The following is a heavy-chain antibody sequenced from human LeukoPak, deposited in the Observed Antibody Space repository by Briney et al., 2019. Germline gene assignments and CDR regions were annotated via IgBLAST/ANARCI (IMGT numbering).Heavy chain of an antibody. V-gene: IGHV3-15*01. Sequence: GGSLRLSCAASGFNFTNAWVSWVRRAPGKGLEWLGRIKSKADGGTTVHAAPVKDRFAMSRDDSKNTLYLQINSLKAEDTAVYYCVHPPMSLWGQGILVTVSS. CDR2: IKSKADGGTT. CDR1: GFNFTNAW. CDR3: VHPPMSL. J-gene: IGHJ4*02.